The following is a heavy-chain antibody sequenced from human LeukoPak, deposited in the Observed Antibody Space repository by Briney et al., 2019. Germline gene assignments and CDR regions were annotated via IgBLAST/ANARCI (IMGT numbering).Heavy chain of an antibody. D-gene: IGHD5-18*01. CDR1: GGSISSYY. CDR2: IYYSGST. J-gene: IGHJ4*02. CDR3: ARGTYSYGYFYFDY. V-gene: IGHV4-59*01. Sequence: SETLSLTCTVSGGSISSYYWSWIRQPPGKGLEWIGYIYYSGSTNYNPSLKSRVTISVDTSKNQFSLQLSSVTAADTAVYYCARGTYSYGYFYFDYWGQGTLVTVSS.